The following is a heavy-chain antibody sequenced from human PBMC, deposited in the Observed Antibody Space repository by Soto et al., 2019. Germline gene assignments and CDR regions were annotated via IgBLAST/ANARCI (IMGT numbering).Heavy chain of an antibody. V-gene: IGHV4-30-2*01. CDR2: IYHSGST. CDR3: AFLPYYDILTGYYTHLIDYGMDV. D-gene: IGHD3-9*01. Sequence: PSETLSLTCAVSGGSISSGGYSWSWIRQPPGKGLEWIGYIYHSGSTYYNPSLKSRVTISVDRSKNQFSLKLSSVTAADTAVYYCAFLPYYDILTGYYTHLIDYGMDVWGQGTTVTVSS. CDR1: GGSISSGGYS. J-gene: IGHJ6*02.